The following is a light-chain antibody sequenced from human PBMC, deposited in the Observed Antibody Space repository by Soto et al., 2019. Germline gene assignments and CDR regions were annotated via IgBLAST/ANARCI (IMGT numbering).Light chain of an antibody. V-gene: IGKV3-20*01. CDR1: QTVNNNY. CDR3: HQHGGSPET. CDR2: RAS. J-gene: IGKJ1*01. Sequence: VLTLSPGTLSLKPGERATLSGSASQTVNNNYVAWYQHKPGQAPRLLIFRASTKATGIPARFSGSGSGTEFTLTISSLQPEDSGIYHCHQHGGSPETFGQGTKVDIK.